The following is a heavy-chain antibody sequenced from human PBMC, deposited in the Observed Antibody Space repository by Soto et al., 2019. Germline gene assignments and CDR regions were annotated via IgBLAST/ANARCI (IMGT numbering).Heavy chain of an antibody. CDR3: ARGSSPVDYFDY. J-gene: IGHJ4*02. V-gene: IGHV4-61*01. D-gene: IGHD6-13*01. CDR1: GVSVSSGLYY. CDR2: IYYNGAT. Sequence: SETLSLTCTVSGVSVSSGLYYWSWIRQSPGKGLEWIGYIYYNGATNCSPSLKSRVTISVDTSKNQFSLKLNSVTAADTAVYYCARGSSPVDYFDYWGQGALVTVSS.